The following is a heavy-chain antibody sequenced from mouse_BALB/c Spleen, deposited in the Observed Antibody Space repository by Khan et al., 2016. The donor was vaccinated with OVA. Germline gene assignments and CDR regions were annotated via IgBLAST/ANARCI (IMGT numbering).Heavy chain of an antibody. CDR2: IFPGGGYT. Sequence: QVQLKQSGAELVRPGTSVKMSCKAAGYTFTNYWIGWVKQRPGHGLEWIGDIFPGGGYTNYNEKFKGKATLTADTSSSTAYMQLSSLPSEDSAIYYCARRGAARATGDYFDYWGQGTTLTVSS. J-gene: IGHJ2*01. CDR1: GYTFTNYW. D-gene: IGHD3-1*01. CDR3: ARRGAARATGDYFDY. V-gene: IGHV1-63*02.